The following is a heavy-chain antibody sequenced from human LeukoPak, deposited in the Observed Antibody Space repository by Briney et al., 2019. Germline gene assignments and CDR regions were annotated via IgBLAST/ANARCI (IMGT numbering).Heavy chain of an antibody. CDR1: GFTFSDYY. CDR3: ARDLPGGNY. Sequence: PGGSLRLSCAASGFTFSDYYMSWIRQAPGKGLEWVANIKQDGSEKYYVDSVKGRFTISRDNAKNSLYLQMNSLRAEDTAVYYCARDLPGGNYWGQGTLVTVSS. V-gene: IGHV3-7*01. CDR2: IKQDGSEK. J-gene: IGHJ4*02.